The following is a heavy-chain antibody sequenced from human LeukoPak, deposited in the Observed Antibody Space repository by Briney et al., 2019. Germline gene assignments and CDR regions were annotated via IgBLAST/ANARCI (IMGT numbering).Heavy chain of an antibody. Sequence: PSETLSLTCSVSGGSISSSSYYWGWIRQPPGKGLEWIGSIYYSGRNYYNPSLKSRVTISVDTSKGQFSLKLSSVTAADTAVYYCARHNKAFDIWGQGTMVTVSS. D-gene: IGHD2/OR15-2a*01. CDR3: ARHNKAFDI. J-gene: IGHJ3*02. CDR2: IYYSGRN. V-gene: IGHV4-39*01. CDR1: GGSISSSSYY.